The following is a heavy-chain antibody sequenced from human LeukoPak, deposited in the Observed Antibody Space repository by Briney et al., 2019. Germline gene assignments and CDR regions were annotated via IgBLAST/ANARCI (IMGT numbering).Heavy chain of an antibody. D-gene: IGHD3-22*01. Sequence: VASVKVSCKASGYTFTNYGISWVRQAPGQGLEWMGWISGYNGNTKYALKLQGRATMTTDTSTSTAYMELRSLRSDDTAVYYCARAGRDSSGYYWGYWGQGTLVTVSS. CDR3: ARAGRDSSGYYWGY. J-gene: IGHJ4*02. CDR2: ISGYNGNT. CDR1: GYTFTNYG. V-gene: IGHV1-18*01.